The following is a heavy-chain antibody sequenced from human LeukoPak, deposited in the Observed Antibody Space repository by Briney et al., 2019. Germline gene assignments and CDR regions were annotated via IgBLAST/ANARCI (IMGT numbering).Heavy chain of an antibody. D-gene: IGHD3-10*01. CDR2: ISGSGGST. Sequence: PGKSLRLSCAASGFTFSNYAMHWVRQAPGKGLEWVSAISGSGGSTYYADSVKGRFTISRDNSKNTLYLQMNSLRAEDTAVYYCAKDRSRGVIMFFDYWGQGTLVTVSS. V-gene: IGHV3-23*01. CDR1: GFTFSNYA. J-gene: IGHJ4*02. CDR3: AKDRSRGVIMFFDY.